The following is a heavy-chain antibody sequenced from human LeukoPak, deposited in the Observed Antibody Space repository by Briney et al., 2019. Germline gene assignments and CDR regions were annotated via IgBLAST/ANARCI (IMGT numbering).Heavy chain of an antibody. CDR3: AEVGEGLLWFGELFLPYFDY. CDR2: ISGSGGST. J-gene: IGHJ4*02. CDR1: GFTFSSYA. D-gene: IGHD3-10*01. V-gene: IGHV3-23*01. Sequence: GGSLRLSCAASGFTFSSYAMSWVRQAPGKGLEWVSAISGSGGSTYYADSVKGRFTISRDNSKNTLYLQMNSLRAEDTAVYYCAEVGEGLLWFGELFLPYFDYWGQGTLVTVSS.